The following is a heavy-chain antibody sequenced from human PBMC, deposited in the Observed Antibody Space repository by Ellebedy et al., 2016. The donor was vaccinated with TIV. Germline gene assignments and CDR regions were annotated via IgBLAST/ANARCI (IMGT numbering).Heavy chain of an antibody. D-gene: IGHD2-2*02. Sequence: GESLKISCAASGFTFSSYAMSWVRQAPGKGLEWASAISGSGGSTYYADSVKGRFTISRDNSKNTLYLQMNSLRAEDTAVYYCATPLVPAAISRVDYWGQGTLVTVSS. CDR2: ISGSGGST. J-gene: IGHJ4*02. V-gene: IGHV3-23*01. CDR3: ATPLVPAAISRVDY. CDR1: GFTFSSYA.